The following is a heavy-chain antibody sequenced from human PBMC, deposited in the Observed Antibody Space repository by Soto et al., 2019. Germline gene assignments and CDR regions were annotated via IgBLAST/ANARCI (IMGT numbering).Heavy chain of an antibody. V-gene: IGHV3-33*01. J-gene: IGHJ6*02. CDR3: ASDLVGASDSYGLDV. CDR1: GFTFSNYG. Sequence: QVQLVESGGGVVQPGRSLRLSCAASGFTFSNYGMHWVRQAPGKGLEWVAIIWHDGNNKYYADSVRGRFIISRDNSKNRLYLHMNSLRAEDTAVYYCASDLVGASDSYGLDVWGQGTPVTVSS. CDR2: IWHDGNNK. D-gene: IGHD1-26*01.